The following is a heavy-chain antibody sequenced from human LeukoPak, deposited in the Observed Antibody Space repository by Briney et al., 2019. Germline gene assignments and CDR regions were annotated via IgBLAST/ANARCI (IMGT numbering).Heavy chain of an antibody. Sequence: PGGSLRLSCAASGFTFSNYAMSWVRQTPGKGLECVSVVTGSGGDTYYTGSVNGRFTISRDNSKNTLYLQMNSLRAEDTAVYYCARDSKRGRLWGTPFDYWGRGTLVTVSS. D-gene: IGHD2-15*01. CDR1: GFTFSNYA. V-gene: IGHV3-23*01. J-gene: IGHJ4*02. CDR3: ARDSKRGRLWGTPFDY. CDR2: VTGSGGDT.